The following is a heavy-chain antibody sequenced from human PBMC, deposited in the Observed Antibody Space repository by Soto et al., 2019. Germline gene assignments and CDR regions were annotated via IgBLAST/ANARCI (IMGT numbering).Heavy chain of an antibody. CDR2: INAGNGNT. D-gene: IGHD2-8*02. Sequence: QVQLVQSGAEEKKPGASVKVSCKASGYTFTSYGIHWVRQAPGQRLEWMGWINAGNGNTKYSQKFQGRVTITRDTSASTAYRELSSLKSEDTAVYYCARGDWWLFDYWGQGALVTVSS. CDR1: GYTFTSYG. CDR3: ARGDWWLFDY. J-gene: IGHJ4*02. V-gene: IGHV1-3*05.